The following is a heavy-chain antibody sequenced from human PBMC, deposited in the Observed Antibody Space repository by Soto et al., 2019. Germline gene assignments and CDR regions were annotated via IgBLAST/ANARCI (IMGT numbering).Heavy chain of an antibody. D-gene: IGHD2-8*01. CDR2: ISGSGGST. CDR3: AKGIVLTVYATGDYYYYGMDV. Sequence: GGSRRLSCAASGFTFSSYAMSWVRQAPGKGLEWVSAISGSGGSTYYADSVKGRFTISRDNSKNTLYLQMNSLRAEDTAVYYCAKGIVLTVYATGDYYYYGMDVWGQGTTVTVYS. CDR1: GFTFSSYA. V-gene: IGHV3-23*01. J-gene: IGHJ6*02.